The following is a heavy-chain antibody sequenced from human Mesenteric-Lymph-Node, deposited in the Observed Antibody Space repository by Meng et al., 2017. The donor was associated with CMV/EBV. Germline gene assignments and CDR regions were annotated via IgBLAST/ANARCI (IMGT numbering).Heavy chain of an antibody. J-gene: IGHJ5*02. CDR1: SYY. D-gene: IGHD3-9*01. CDR3: ARAGYYDILTGWSDRHNWFDP. V-gene: IGHV4-39*07. CDR2: IYYSGGT. Sequence: SYYWGWIRQPPGKGLEWIGNIYYSGGTYYNPSLKSRVTISVDTSKNQFSLKLSSVTAADTAVYYCARAGYYDILTGWSDRHNWFDPWGQGTLVTVSS.